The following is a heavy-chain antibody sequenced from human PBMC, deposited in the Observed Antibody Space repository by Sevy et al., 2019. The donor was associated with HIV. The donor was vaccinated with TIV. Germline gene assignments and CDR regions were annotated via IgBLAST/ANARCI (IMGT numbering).Heavy chain of an antibody. CDR2: INYSGNA. CDR1: GASISDSGYY. D-gene: IGHD6-19*01. CDR3: VGQMLTYSSGWSYYDY. V-gene: IGHV4-39*01. J-gene: IGHJ4*02. Sequence: SETLSLTCTVSGASISDSGYYWGWIRQPPGKGLEWIASINYSGNAFYNPSLKSRVTISADMSKNQFSVQLNSVTAADTAIYYCVGQMLTYSSGWSYYDYWGQGTVVTVSS.